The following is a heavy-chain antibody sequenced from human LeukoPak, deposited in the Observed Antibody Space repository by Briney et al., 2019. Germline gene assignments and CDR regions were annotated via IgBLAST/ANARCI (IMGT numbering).Heavy chain of an antibody. D-gene: IGHD3-16*01. J-gene: IGHJ4*02. CDR1: GFTFSNAW. CDR2: IKSKTQGGTT. V-gene: IGHV3-15*01. Sequence: GGSLRLSCAASGFTFSNAWMTWVPQAPGRGRECVGRIKSKTQGGTTDFAAPVKGRFTISRDDSKNTVYLQMNSLKTDDTAVYYCTASYAPGVDNWGQGTLVTVSS. CDR3: TASYAPGVDN.